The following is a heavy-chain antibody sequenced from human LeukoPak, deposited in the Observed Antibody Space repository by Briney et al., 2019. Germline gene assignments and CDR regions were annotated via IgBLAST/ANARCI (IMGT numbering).Heavy chain of an antibody. Sequence: GGSLRLSCAASGFTFSTYAMYWVRQAPGQGLEWVSGISGSGGSTYYADSMRGRFTISRDNSKNTLYLQMNSLRAEDTAVYYCAKDQLGYYGSSGYHYFDYWGQGTLVTVSS. J-gene: IGHJ4*02. CDR2: ISGSGGST. CDR3: AKDQLGYYGSSGYHYFDY. CDR1: GFTFSTYA. D-gene: IGHD3-22*01. V-gene: IGHV3-23*01.